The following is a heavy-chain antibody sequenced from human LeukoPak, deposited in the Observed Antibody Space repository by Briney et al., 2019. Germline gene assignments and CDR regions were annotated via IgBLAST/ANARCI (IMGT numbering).Heavy chain of an antibody. Sequence: PGGSLRFSCAASGFNFGDFYMSWIRQAPGKGLEFISYISDRGSSKDYVDSVRGQFTISRDNANNSLYLQMNTLRVEDTAIYYCARTIVGATVDWYFDLWGRGTPVTVSS. J-gene: IGHJ2*01. D-gene: IGHD1-26*01. CDR3: ARTIVGATVDWYFDL. CDR1: GFNFGDFY. V-gene: IGHV3-11*04. CDR2: ISDRGSSK.